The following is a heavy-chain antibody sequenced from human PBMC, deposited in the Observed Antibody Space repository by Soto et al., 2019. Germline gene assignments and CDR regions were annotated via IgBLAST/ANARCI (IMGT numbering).Heavy chain of an antibody. CDR2: IIPIFGTA. J-gene: IGHJ4*02. D-gene: IGHD3-9*01. CDR3: ARATGGHDILTGYYGY. V-gene: IGHV1-69*01. CDR1: GGTFSSYA. Sequence: QVQLVQSGAEVKKPGSSVKVSCKASGGTFSSYAISWVRQAPGQGLEWMGGIIPIFGTANYAQKFQGRVTITADDYTSTAYMEPSSLRSEDTAVYYCARATGGHDILTGYYGYWGQGTLVTVSS.